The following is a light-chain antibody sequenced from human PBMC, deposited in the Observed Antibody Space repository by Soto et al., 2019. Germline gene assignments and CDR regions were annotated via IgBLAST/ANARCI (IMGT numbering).Light chain of an antibody. CDR2: GAS. J-gene: IGKJ1*01. V-gene: IGKV3-20*01. CDR1: QSVGSSY. CDR3: QQYGGSPTWT. Sequence: EIVLTQSPGTLSLSPGERATLSCRASQSVGSSYLAWYQQKPGQAPRLLIYGASSRATGIPDRFSGSGSGTDFTLTISRLEPEDFAVYYCQQYGGSPTWTFGQGTKVEI.